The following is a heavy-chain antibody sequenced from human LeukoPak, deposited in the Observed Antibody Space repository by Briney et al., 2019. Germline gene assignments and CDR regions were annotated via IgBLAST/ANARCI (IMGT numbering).Heavy chain of an antibody. J-gene: IGHJ4*02. CDR3: SKGGLRQQLVWARIYYFDY. CDR2: ISGSGGST. V-gene: IGHV3-23*01. Sequence: PGGSLRLSWAASGFTFSSYAMSWVRQAPGKGLEWVSAISGSGGSTYYADSVKGRFTISRDNSKNTLYLQMNSLRAEDTAVYYCSKGGLRQQLVWARIYYFDYWGQGTLVTVSS. CDR1: GFTFSSYA. D-gene: IGHD6-13*01.